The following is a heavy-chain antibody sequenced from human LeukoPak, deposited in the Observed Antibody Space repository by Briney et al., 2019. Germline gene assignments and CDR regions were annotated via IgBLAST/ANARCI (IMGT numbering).Heavy chain of an antibody. Sequence: ASVKVSCKASGYTFTGYYMHWVRQAPGQGLEWMGWINPNSGGTNYAQKFQGWVTMTRDTSISTAYMELSRLRSDDTAVYYCARAKQWLVPSVYYFDYWGQGTLVTVSS. V-gene: IGHV1-2*04. CDR1: GYTFTGYY. CDR2: INPNSGGT. J-gene: IGHJ4*02. CDR3: ARAKQWLVPSVYYFDY. D-gene: IGHD6-19*01.